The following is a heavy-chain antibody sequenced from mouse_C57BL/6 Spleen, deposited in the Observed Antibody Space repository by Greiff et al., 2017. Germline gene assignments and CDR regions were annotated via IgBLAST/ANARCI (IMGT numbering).Heavy chain of an antibody. D-gene: IGHD2-4*01. CDR3: ARYDYDADYFDY. CDR2: INPNNGGT. V-gene: IGHV1-26*01. Sequence: EVQLQQSGPELVKPGASVKISCKASGYTFTDYYMNWVKQSHGKSLEWIGDINPNNGGTSYNQKFKGKATLTVDKSSSTAYMELRSLTSEDSAVYYCARYDYDADYFDYWGQGTTLTVSS. J-gene: IGHJ2*01. CDR1: GYTFTDYY.